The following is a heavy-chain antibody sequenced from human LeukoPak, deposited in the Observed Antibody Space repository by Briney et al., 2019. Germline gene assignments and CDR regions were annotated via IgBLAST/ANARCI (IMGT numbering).Heavy chain of an antibody. CDR2: ISRSSSYI. CDR1: GFTFSSYT. J-gene: IGHJ4*02. CDR3: ARGSTVVRGVSPAGDY. Sequence: PGGSLRLSCPASGFTFSSYTMNWVRQAPGKGLEWVSSISRSSSYIYYADSMKGRFTISRDNAKNSLDLQMHSLRAEDTAVYYCARGSTVVRGVSPAGDYWGQGTLVTVSS. V-gene: IGHV3-21*01. D-gene: IGHD3-10*01.